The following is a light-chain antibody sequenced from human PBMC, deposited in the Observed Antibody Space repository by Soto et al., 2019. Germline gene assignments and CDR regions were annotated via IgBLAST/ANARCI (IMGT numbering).Light chain of an antibody. CDR1: QDISKY. CDR2: DAS. J-gene: IGKJ4*01. Sequence: DIQMTQSPSSLSASIGDRVTITCQASQDISKYLNWYQQKPWKAPNLLIYDASNLGTGVPSRFSGSGSGTDFTFTISSLQPEDYATYFCHQNDNRPPTFGGGTKVEIK. CDR3: HQNDNRPPT. V-gene: IGKV1-33*01.